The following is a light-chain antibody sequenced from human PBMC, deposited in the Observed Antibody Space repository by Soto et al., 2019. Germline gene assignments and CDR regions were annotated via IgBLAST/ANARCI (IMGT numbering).Light chain of an antibody. CDR1: QSVSSSY. V-gene: IGKV3D-20*02. J-gene: IGKJ4*01. Sequence: EIVLTQSPGTLSLSPGERATLSCRASQSVSSSYLAWYQQKPGQAPRLLIYGASSRATGIPARFSGSGSGTDFTLTISSLEPEDFAVYYCQQRSSWPPALSFGGGTKV. CDR3: QQRSSWPPALS. CDR2: GAS.